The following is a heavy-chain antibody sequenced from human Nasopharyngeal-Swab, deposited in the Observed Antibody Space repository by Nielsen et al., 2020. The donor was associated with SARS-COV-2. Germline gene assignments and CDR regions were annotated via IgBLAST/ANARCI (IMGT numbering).Heavy chain of an antibody. CDR1: GFDFWKYA. CDR2: VSNNDGSLT. J-gene: IGHJ3*01. CDR3: AKDDFCPACAFDV. D-gene: IGHD2-21*02. Sequence: GESLKISCAASGFDFWKYAMSWVRQAPGKGLEWVSTVSNNDGSLTFYADSVKGRFTTSRDTSKNTVSLQMNSLRAEDTAVYYCAKDDFCPACAFDVWGQGTIVTVSS. V-gene: IGHV3-23*01.